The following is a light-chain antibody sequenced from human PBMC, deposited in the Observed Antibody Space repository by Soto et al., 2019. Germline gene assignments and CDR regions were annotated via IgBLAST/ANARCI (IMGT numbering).Light chain of an antibody. CDR3: QKYNSAPNT. Sequence: DVQMTQSPSSLSASVGDRVTITCRASRDISSSLAWYQQKPGKVPKLLIYAASTLHAGVQSRFSGSGSGTFFTLTNNSLQPEDVATDYCQKYNSAPNTFGRGTRLEIK. V-gene: IGKV1-27*01. CDR1: RDISSS. CDR2: AAS. J-gene: IGKJ2*01.